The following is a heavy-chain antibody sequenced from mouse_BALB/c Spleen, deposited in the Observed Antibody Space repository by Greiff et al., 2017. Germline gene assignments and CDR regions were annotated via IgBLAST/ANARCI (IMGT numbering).Heavy chain of an antibody. D-gene: IGHD4-1*01. V-gene: IGHV1S81*02. CDR1: GYTFTSYY. CDR2: INPSNGGT. J-gene: IGHJ3*01. Sequence: QVQLQQPGAELVKPGASVKLSCKASGYTFTSYYMYWVKQRPGQGLEWIGGINPSNGGTNFNEKFKSKATLTVDKSSSTAYMQLSSLTSEDSAVYYCTRSPANWVWFAYWGQGTLGTVSA. CDR3: TRSPANWVWFAY.